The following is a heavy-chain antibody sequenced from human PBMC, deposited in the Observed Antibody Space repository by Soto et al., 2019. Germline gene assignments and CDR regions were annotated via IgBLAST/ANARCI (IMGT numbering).Heavy chain of an antibody. CDR3: AKARIPRIAAASGY. J-gene: IGHJ4*02. D-gene: IGHD6-13*01. V-gene: IGHV3-23*01. CDR2: ISGSGGST. CDR1: GFTFSSYA. Sequence: EVQLLESGGGLVQPGGSLRLSCAASGFTFSSYAMSWVRQAPGKGLEWVSAISGSGGSTYYADSVKGRFTISRDNSKNPLYLQMNSLRAEDTAVYYCAKARIPRIAAASGYWGQGTLVTVSS.